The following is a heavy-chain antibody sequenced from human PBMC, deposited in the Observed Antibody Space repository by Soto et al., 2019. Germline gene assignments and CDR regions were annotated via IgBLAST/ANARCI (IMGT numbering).Heavy chain of an antibody. CDR1: GGSFSGYY. J-gene: IGHJ4*02. D-gene: IGHD2-2*01. Sequence: QVQLQQWGAGLLKPSETLSLTCAVYGGSFSGYYWSWIRQPPGKGLEWIGEINHSGSTNYNPSLKSRVTISVDTSKNQFSLKLSSVTAADTAVYYCASSPRYCSSTSCYGRPSPWDYWGQGTLVTVSS. CDR2: INHSGST. CDR3: ASSPRYCSSTSCYGRPSPWDY. V-gene: IGHV4-34*01.